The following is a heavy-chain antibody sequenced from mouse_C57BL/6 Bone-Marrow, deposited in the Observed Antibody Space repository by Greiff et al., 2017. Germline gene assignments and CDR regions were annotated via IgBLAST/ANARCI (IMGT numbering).Heavy chain of an antibody. Sequence: VQLQQSGPELVKPGASVKISCKASGYTFTDYYMNWVKQSHGKSLEWIGDINPNNGGTGYNQKFKGKATLTVDKSSSTAYMELRSLTSEDSAVYYCASIYYGSSYRYYFDYWGQGTTLTVSS. CDR3: ASIYYGSSYRYYFDY. CDR1: GYTFTDYY. J-gene: IGHJ2*01. CDR2: INPNNGGT. V-gene: IGHV1-26*01. D-gene: IGHD1-1*01.